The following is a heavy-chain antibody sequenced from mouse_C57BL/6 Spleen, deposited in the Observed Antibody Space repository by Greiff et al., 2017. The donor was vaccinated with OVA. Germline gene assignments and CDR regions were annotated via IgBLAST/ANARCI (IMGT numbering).Heavy chain of an antibody. J-gene: IGHJ1*03. CDR3: ARKVYYYGSSYGYFDV. CDR2: ISSGSSTI. V-gene: IGHV5-17*01. Sequence: EVKLVESGGGLVKPGGSLKLSCAASGFTFSDYGMHWVRQAPEKGLEWVAYISSGSSTIYYADTVKGRFTISRDNAKNTLYLQMTSLRSEDTAMYYCARKVYYYGSSYGYFDVWGTGTTVTVSS. D-gene: IGHD1-1*01. CDR1: GFTFSDYG.